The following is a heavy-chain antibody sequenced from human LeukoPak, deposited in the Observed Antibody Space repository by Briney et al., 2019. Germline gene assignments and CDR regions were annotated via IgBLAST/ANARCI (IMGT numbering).Heavy chain of an antibody. CDR2: IYYSGST. V-gene: IGHV4-30-4*01. CDR1: GGSISNGDFY. J-gene: IGHJ4*02. CDR3: ARSPVGVTTSFDF. D-gene: IGHD4-17*01. Sequence: SQTLSLTCTVSGGSISNGDFYWSWIRQPPGKGLEWTGYIYYSGSTYYNPSLKSRVTISVDTSKNQFSLKLNSVTAADTAVYYCARSPVGVTTSFDFWGQGTLVTVSS.